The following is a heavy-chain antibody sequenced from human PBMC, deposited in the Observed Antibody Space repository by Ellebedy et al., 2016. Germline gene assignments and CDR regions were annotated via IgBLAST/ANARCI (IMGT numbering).Heavy chain of an antibody. CDR1: GVSISSYY. J-gene: IGHJ4*02. Sequence: SETLSLPCTFTVSGVSISSYYWTWIRQPPGRGLEWIGYIYYIGTTNYNPSLTSRVTIAVDTAKNQFSRKLSSVTAADTAVYYCARHSGLLGYCSGGSCGLDYWGQGTLVTVSS. CDR3: ARHSGLLGYCSGGSCGLDY. CDR2: IYYIGTT. V-gene: IGHV4-59*08. D-gene: IGHD2-15*01.